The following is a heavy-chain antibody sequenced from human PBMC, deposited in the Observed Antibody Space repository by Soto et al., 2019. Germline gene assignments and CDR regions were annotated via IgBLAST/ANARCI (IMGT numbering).Heavy chain of an antibody. Sequence: GGSLRLSCAASGFTFNSYNMHWVRQAPGKGLEWVAVISYDGINQYHADSVKGRFTLSRDNSKNTLYLQMNSLRAEDTAVYYCARSPGGNYTEFDSWGQGTLVTVYS. V-gene: IGHV3-30*04. CDR1: GFTFNSYN. CDR2: ISYDGINQ. J-gene: IGHJ4*02. CDR3: ARSPGGNYTEFDS. D-gene: IGHD1-26*01.